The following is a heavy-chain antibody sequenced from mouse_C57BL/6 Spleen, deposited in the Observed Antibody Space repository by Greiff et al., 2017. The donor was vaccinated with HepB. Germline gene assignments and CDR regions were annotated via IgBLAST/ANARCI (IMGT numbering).Heavy chain of an antibody. D-gene: IGHD2-4*01. CDR3: ARSEGYDYDGFAY. CDR1: GYTFTDYY. CDR2: IFPGSGST. Sequence: SGPELVKPGASVKISCKASGYTFTDYYINWVKQRPGQGLEWIGWIFPGSGSTYYNEKFKGKATLTVDKSSSTAYMLLSSLTSEDSAVYFCARSEGYDYDGFAYWGQGTLVTVSA. J-gene: IGHJ3*01. V-gene: IGHV1-75*01.